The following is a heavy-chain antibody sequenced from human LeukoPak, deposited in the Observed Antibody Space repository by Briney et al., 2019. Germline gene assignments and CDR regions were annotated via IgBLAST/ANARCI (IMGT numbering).Heavy chain of an antibody. D-gene: IGHD6-19*01. CDR1: GYTFTSYG. CDR2: ISAYNGNT. CDR3: ARESSGWPISSEGELDY. Sequence: GASVKVSCKASGYTFTSYGISWVRQAPGQGLEWMGWISAYNGNTNYAQKLQGRVTMTTDTSTSTAYMELRSLRSDDTAVYYCARESSGWPISSEGELDYWGQGTLVTVSS. J-gene: IGHJ4*02. V-gene: IGHV1-18*01.